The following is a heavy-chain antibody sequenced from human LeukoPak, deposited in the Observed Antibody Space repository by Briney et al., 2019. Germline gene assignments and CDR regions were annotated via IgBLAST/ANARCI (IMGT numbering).Heavy chain of an antibody. J-gene: IGHJ4*02. Sequence: GGSLRLSCVASGFTLGSYWMTWVRQAPGKGLEWVANIKQDGSEKYYVDSVKGRFTISRDNAKNSLYLQMNSLRAEDTAVYYCASPVGLYYFDYWGQGTLVTVSS. CDR1: GFTLGSYW. D-gene: IGHD4-23*01. CDR2: IKQDGSEK. V-gene: IGHV3-7*01. CDR3: ASPVGLYYFDY.